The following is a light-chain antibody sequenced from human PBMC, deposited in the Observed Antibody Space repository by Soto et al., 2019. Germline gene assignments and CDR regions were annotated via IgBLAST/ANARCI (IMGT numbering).Light chain of an antibody. CDR1: QSLVHSDGNTF. V-gene: IGKV2-30*02. J-gene: IGKJ2*01. CDR3: VQGTHWPPYT. Sequence: DVVMTQSPLSLPVTLGQPASISCRSSQSLVHSDGNTFLNWFQQRPGQSPRRLISKVSNRDSGVPDRFSGSGSGTDFTLKISRVEAEDVGVYYCVQGTHWPPYTFGQGTKLEIK. CDR2: KVS.